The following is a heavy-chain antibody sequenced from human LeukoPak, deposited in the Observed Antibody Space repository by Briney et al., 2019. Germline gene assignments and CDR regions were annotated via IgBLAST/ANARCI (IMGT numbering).Heavy chain of an antibody. Sequence: SETLSLTCTVSGGSISSYYWSWIRQPAGKGLEWIGRIYSTGSTNYNPSLKSRVTMSVDTSKNQFSLRLRSVTAADTAVYYCARHIASAGTAGFDFWGQGALVTVSS. CDR2: IYSTGST. V-gene: IGHV4-4*07. D-gene: IGHD6-13*01. CDR3: ARHIASAGTAGFDF. J-gene: IGHJ4*02. CDR1: GGSISSYY.